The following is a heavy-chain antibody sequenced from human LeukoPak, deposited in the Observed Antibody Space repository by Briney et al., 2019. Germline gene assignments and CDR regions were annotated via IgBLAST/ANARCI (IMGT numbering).Heavy chain of an antibody. CDR3: AREGRSDIVVVPAALDY. D-gene: IGHD2-2*01. Sequence: ASVKVSRKASGYTFTSYGISWVRQAPGQGLEWMGWISAYNGNTNYAQKLQGRVTMTTDTSTSTAYMELRSLRSDDTAVYYCAREGRSDIVVVPAALDYWGQGTLVTVSS. V-gene: IGHV1-18*01. CDR1: GYTFTSYG. CDR2: ISAYNGNT. J-gene: IGHJ4*02.